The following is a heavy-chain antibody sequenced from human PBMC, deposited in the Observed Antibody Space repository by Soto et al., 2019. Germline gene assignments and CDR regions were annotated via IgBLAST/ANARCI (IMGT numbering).Heavy chain of an antibody. V-gene: IGHV3-30*18. Sequence: GGSLRLSCAASGFTFSSYVMHWVRQAPGKGLEWVAVISYDGSNKYYADSVKGRFTISRDNSKNTLYLQMNSLRAEDTAVYYCAKDLDGGDAFDIWGQGTMVTVSS. CDR1: GFTFSSYV. J-gene: IGHJ3*02. CDR2: ISYDGSNK. CDR3: AKDLDGGDAFDI.